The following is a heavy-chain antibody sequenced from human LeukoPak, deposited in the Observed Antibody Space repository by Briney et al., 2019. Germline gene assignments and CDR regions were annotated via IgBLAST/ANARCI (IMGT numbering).Heavy chain of an antibody. CDR1: GGSISSYY. D-gene: IGHD1-26*01. Sequence: SETLSLTCTVSGGSISSYYWSWIRQPPGKGLEWIGYIYYSGSINYNPSLKSRVTISVDTSKNQFSLKLSSVTAAGTAVYYCARQKWELGLHAFDIWGQGTKVTVSS. CDR3: ARQKWELGLHAFDI. V-gene: IGHV4-59*08. J-gene: IGHJ3*02. CDR2: IYYSGSI.